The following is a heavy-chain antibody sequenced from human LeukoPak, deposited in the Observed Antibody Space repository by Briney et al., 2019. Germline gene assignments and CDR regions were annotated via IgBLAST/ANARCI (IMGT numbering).Heavy chain of an antibody. CDR2: IYSGGST. V-gene: IGHV3-53*01. CDR1: GVTVSRNY. J-gene: IGHJ6*02. CDR3: ARDPGVGGYNYGYYYYYGMDV. Sequence: GGSLRLSCAASGVTVSRNYMNWVRQAPGKGLEWVSVIYSGGSTYYADSVKGRFTISRDNSKNTLYLQMNSLRAEDTAVYYCARDPGVGGYNYGYYYYYGMDVWGQGTTVTVSS. D-gene: IGHD5-18*01.